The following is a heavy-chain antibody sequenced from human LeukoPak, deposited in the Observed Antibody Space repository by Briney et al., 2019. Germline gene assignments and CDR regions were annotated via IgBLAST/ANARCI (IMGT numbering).Heavy chain of an antibody. D-gene: IGHD3-10*01. CDR3: AGGDIMIRGMGFDY. CDR2: IYTSGST. Sequence: PSQTLSLTCTVSGGSISSGSYYWSWIRQPAGKGLEWIGRIYTSGSTNYNPSLKSRVTISVDTSKNQFSLKLTSVTAADTAVYYCAGGDIMIRGMGFDYWGQGTLVTVFS. J-gene: IGHJ4*02. CDR1: GGSISSGSYY. V-gene: IGHV4-61*02.